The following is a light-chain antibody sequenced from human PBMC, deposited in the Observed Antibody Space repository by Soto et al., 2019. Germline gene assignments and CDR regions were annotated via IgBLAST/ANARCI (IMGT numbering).Light chain of an antibody. Sequence: DMQMAQSPSTLSASVGDRVTITCRASQSISTWLAWYQQKPGRAPKLLIYMASTLESGVPSRFSGSGSGTEFTLTISSLQPNYFATYYFRHYNNYLETFGQGTRVESK. J-gene: IGKJ1*01. CDR3: RHYNNYLET. CDR1: QSISTW. V-gene: IGKV1-5*03. CDR2: MAS.